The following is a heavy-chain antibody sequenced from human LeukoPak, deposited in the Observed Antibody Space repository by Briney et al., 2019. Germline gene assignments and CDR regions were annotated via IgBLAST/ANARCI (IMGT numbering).Heavy chain of an antibody. CDR2: ISSSSSYI. D-gene: IGHD1-26*01. CDR3: ARDLVGATEGAFDI. J-gene: IGHJ3*02. V-gene: IGHV3-21*01. CDR1: GFTFSSYS. Sequence: GGSLRLSCAASGFTFSSYSMNWFRQAPGKGLEWVSSISSSSSYIYYADSVKGRFTISRDNAKNSLYLQMNSLRAEDTAVYYCARDLVGATEGAFDIWGQGTMVTVSS.